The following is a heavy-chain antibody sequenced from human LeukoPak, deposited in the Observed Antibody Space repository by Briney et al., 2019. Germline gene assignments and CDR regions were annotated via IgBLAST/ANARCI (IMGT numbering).Heavy chain of an antibody. CDR1: GYTFTTYA. D-gene: IGHD1-1*01. Sequence: ASVTVSCTASGYTFTTYAMNWVRQAPGQGLEWMGWINTNTGNPTYAQGFTGRFVFSLDTSVSTAYLQISSLKAEDTAVYYCARGNWDDFDYWGQGTLVTVSS. J-gene: IGHJ4*02. CDR2: INTNTGNP. V-gene: IGHV7-4-1*02. CDR3: ARGNWDDFDY.